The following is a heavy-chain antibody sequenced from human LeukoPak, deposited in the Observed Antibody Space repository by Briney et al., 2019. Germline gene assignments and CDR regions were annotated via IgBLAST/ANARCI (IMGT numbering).Heavy chain of an antibody. CDR2: ISWNSGSI. CDR1: GFTFDDYA. CDR3: AKGSPRGHHLDY. J-gene: IGHJ4*02. V-gene: IGHV3-9*01. Sequence: GRSLRLSCAASGFTFDDYAMHWVRQAPGKGLEWVSGISWNSGSIGYADSVKGRFTISRDNAKNSLYLQMNSLRAEDTALYYCAKGSPRGHHLDYWGQGTLVTVSS. D-gene: IGHD1-14*01.